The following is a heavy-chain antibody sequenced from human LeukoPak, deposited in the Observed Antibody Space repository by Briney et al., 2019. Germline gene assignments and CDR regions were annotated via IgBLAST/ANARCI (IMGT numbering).Heavy chain of an antibody. J-gene: IGHJ4*02. CDR1: GDSISSGDYY. D-gene: IGHD4-17*01. Sequence: PSQTLSLTCTVSGDSISSGDYYWTWIRQHPGKGLEWIGYIYYSGSTFYNPSLKSRVTISVDTSKNQFSLKLSSVTAADTAVYYCARDYKDYGDLGTFDSWGQGTLVTVSS. V-gene: IGHV4-31*03. CDR3: ARDYKDYGDLGTFDS. CDR2: IYYSGST.